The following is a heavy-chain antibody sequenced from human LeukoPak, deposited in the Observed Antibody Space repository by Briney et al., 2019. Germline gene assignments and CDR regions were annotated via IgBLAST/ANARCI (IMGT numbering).Heavy chain of an antibody. V-gene: IGHV3-53*01. CDR2: IYSGGAI. CDR3: ARRRGN. J-gene: IGHJ4*02. Sequence: GGSLRLSCVASGFAVGSNYMSWVRQAPGKGLEWVSLIYSGGAIRYADSVKGRFTISRDSSKNTLFLQMNDLTVEDTARYYCARRRGNWGQGILVTVSS. CDR1: GFAVGSNY. D-gene: IGHD1-14*01.